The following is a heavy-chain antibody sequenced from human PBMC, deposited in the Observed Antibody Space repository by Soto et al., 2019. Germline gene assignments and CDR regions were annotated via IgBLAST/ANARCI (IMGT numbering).Heavy chain of an antibody. CDR2: ISSSSSYI. CDR3: ARDSRPYYYYYYGMDV. J-gene: IGHJ6*02. D-gene: IGHD2-2*01. Sequence: GGSLRLSCAASGFTFSSYSMNWVRQAPGKGLEWVSSISSSSSYIYYADSVKGRFTISRDNAKNSLYLQMNSLRAEDTAVYYCARDSRPYYYYYYGMDVWGQGTTVTVSS. CDR1: GFTFSSYS. V-gene: IGHV3-21*01.